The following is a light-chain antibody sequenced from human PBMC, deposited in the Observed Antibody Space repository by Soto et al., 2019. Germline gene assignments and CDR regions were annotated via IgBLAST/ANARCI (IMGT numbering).Light chain of an antibody. CDR1: QAVNTR. Sequence: EIVLTQSPATLSSFQGERATLSCRASQAVNTRLAWYQHKPGQAPRLLIYLTSNRATGIPARFSGSGSGTDFTLTISSLEPEDSAVYYCHQRQSWPRTFGQGTKVDIK. V-gene: IGKV3-11*01. CDR3: HQRQSWPRT. CDR2: LTS. J-gene: IGKJ1*01.